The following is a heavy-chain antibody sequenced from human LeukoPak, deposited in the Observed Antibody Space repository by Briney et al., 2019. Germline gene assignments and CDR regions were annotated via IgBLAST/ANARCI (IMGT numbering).Heavy chain of an antibody. V-gene: IGHV3-21*01. CDR3: AREYSSGWYFIPVERPNGLNWFDP. CDR2: ISSSSSYI. J-gene: IGHJ5*02. CDR1: GFTFSSYS. D-gene: IGHD6-19*01. Sequence: GGSLRLSCAASGFTFSSYSMNWVRQAPGKGLEWVSSISSSSSYIYYADSVKGRFTISRDNAKNSLYLQMNSLRAEDTAVYYCAREYSSGWYFIPVERPNGLNWFDPWGQGTLVTVSS.